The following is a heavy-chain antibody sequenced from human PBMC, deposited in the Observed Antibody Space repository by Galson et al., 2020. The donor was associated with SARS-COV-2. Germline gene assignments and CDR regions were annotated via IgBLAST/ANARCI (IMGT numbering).Heavy chain of an antibody. CDR3: ERAKKEGWTCGYYVYNGMDF. Sequence: SETLSLTCSVSGGPTSSDTSTWSWIRQPAGKGLEWIGRVYSNGNTKYNPSIHSRVRMSLDTSKSQVSLNLTYVTTADTAVYYCERAKKEGWTCGYYVYNGMDFLGQGTTVTVAS. J-gene: IGHJ6*02. CDR2: VYSNGNT. CDR1: GGPTSSDTST. V-gene: IGHV4-61*02. D-gene: IGHD3-10*02.